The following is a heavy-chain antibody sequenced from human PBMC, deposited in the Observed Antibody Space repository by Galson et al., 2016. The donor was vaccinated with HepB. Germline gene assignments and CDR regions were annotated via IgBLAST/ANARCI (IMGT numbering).Heavy chain of an antibody. CDR3: ARGVDIYGDFPYFDY. D-gene: IGHD4-17*01. CDR2: ISSDGSLR. CDR1: GFTFSSYW. J-gene: IGHJ4*02. Sequence: LRLSCAASGFTFSSYWMHWVRQAPGKGLVWVSRISSDGSLRNYADSVKGRFTISRDNAKNTLYLQMNSLRAEDTAVYFCARGVDIYGDFPYFDYWGQGTVVTVSS. V-gene: IGHV3-74*01.